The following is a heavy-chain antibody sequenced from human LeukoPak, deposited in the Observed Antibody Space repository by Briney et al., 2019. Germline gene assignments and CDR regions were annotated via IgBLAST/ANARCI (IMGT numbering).Heavy chain of an antibody. D-gene: IGHD6-13*01. V-gene: IGHV3-11*01. CDR1: GFTFSDYY. Sequence: GGSLRLSCAASGFTFSDYYMSWIRQAPGKGLEWVSYISSSGSTIYYADSVKGRFTISRDNAKNSLYLQMNSLRAEDTAVYYCARDRNPLSIAAADPGYYFDYWDQGTLVTVSS. J-gene: IGHJ4*02. CDR3: ARDRNPLSIAAADPGYYFDY. CDR2: ISSSGSTI.